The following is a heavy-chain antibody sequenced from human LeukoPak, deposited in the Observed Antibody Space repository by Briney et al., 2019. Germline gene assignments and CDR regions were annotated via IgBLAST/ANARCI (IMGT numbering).Heavy chain of an antibody. Sequence: ASVKVSCKTSGYSFINYGITWVRQAPGQGLEWMGLVSAYADNTNYVQKFQGRVSMTADTSTNTAYMELRSLRPDDTAVYYCARDCIGCHGFDFWGQGTLVTVSS. CDR2: VSAYADNT. CDR1: GYSFINYG. J-gene: IGHJ4*02. D-gene: IGHD2-15*01. V-gene: IGHV1-18*01. CDR3: ARDCIGCHGFDF.